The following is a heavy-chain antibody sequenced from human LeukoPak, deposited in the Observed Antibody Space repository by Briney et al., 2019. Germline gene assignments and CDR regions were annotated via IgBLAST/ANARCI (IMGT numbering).Heavy chain of an antibody. CDR1: GYTFTDYY. J-gene: IGHJ4*02. CDR3: ARVPPYSGYDRLIDY. CDR2: ANPNSGGT. Sequence: ASVKVSCKASGYTFTDYYMHWVRQAPGQGLEWMGWANPNSGGTYYAQKFQGRVTMTRDTSISTAYMELSTMRSDDTAVYYCARVPPYSGYDRLIDYWGQGTLVTVSS. V-gene: IGHV1-2*02. D-gene: IGHD5-12*01.